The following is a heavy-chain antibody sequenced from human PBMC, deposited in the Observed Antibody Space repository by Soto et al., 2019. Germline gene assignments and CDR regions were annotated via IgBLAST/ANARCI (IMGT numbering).Heavy chain of an antibody. V-gene: IGHV3-64*01. CDR1: GFTFSSYA. D-gene: IGHD2-21*01. CDR2: ITSSGGNT. J-gene: IGHJ6*02. CDR3: ARRIPFGYGMDV. Sequence: EVQLVESGGGLVQPGGSLRLSCAASGFTFSSYAMHWVRQALGKGLEYVSDITSSGGNTDYASSVKGRFTISRDNSKNTLYLQIGSLRAEDMAVYYCARRIPFGYGMDVWGQGTTVTVSS.